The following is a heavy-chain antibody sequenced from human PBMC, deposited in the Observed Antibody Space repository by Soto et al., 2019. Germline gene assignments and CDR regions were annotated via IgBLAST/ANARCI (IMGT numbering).Heavy chain of an antibody. D-gene: IGHD3-3*01. CDR3: ARDRFDDSRFLECLLYANWFDP. Sequence: ASVKVSCKASGYTFTSYAMHWVRQAPGQRLEWMGWINAGNGNTKYSQKFQGRVTITRDTSASTAYMELSSLRSDDTAVYYCARDRFDDSRFLECLLYANWFDPWAQRTLVTVSS. V-gene: IGHV1-3*01. CDR2: INAGNGNT. CDR1: GYTFTSYA. J-gene: IGHJ5*02.